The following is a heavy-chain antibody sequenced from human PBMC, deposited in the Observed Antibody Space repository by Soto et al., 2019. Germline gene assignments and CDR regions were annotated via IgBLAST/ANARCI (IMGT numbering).Heavy chain of an antibody. Sequence: PSETLSLTCAVYGGSFSGYYWSWIRQPPGKGLEWIGEINHSGSTNYNPSLKSRVTISVDTSKNQFSLKLSSVTAADTAVYYCARKQQLDPSGSPNPSYMDVWGKGTTVTVSS. D-gene: IGHD6-13*01. CDR2: INHSGST. CDR3: ARKQQLDPSGSPNPSYMDV. V-gene: IGHV4-34*01. CDR1: GGSFSGYY. J-gene: IGHJ6*03.